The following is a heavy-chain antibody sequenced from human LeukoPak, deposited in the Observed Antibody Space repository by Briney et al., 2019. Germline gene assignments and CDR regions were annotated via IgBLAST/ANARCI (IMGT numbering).Heavy chain of an antibody. D-gene: IGHD3-10*01. CDR3: AAVWPSTVHGSGSYSFDY. CDR2: IVVGSGNT. Sequence: GASVKVSCKASGFTFTSSAMQWVRQARGQRLEWIGWIVVGSGNTNYAQKFQERVTITRDMSTSTAYMELSSLRSEDTAVYYCAAVWPSTVHGSGSYSFDYWGQGTLVTVSS. J-gene: IGHJ4*02. CDR1: GFTFTSSA. V-gene: IGHV1-58*02.